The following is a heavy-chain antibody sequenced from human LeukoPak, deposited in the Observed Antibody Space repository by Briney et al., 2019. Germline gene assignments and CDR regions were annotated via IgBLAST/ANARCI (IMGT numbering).Heavy chain of an antibody. V-gene: IGHV3-23*01. Sequence: GGSLRLSCAASGFTFSSYAMSWVRQAPGKGLEWVSAISGSGGSTYYADSVKGRFTISRDNSKSTLYLQMNSLRAEDTAVYYCAKGYCSSTSCYAFDYWGQGTLVTVSS. J-gene: IGHJ4*02. D-gene: IGHD2-2*01. CDR1: GFTFSSYA. CDR3: AKGYCSSTSCYAFDY. CDR2: ISGSGGST.